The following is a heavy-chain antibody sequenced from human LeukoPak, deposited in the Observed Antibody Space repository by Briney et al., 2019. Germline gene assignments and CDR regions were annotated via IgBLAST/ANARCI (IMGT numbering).Heavy chain of an antibody. D-gene: IGHD3-3*01. CDR2: FIPMPGTA. J-gene: IGHJ6*04. V-gene: IGHV1-69*10. Sequence: SVMVSCKASGGTFSDYALNWVRQAPGQGLEWMGAFIPMPGTANSTQKFQGRVTITADISTNTAYMELSSLRSEDTAVYFCAAIPVFGVVLHQEPVWGKGTTVTVSS. CDR1: GGTFSDYA. CDR3: AAIPVFGVVLHQEPV.